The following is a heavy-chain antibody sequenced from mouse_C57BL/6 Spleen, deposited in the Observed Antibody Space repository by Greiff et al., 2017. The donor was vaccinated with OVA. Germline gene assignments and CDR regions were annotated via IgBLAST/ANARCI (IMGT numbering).Heavy chain of an antibody. Sequence: EVMLVESEGGLVQPGSSMKLSCTASGFTFSDYYMAWVRQVPEKGLEWVANINYDGSSTYYLDSLKSRFIISRDNAKNILYLQMSSLKSEDTSTYYCARGDYGSSYGYCDVWGTGTTVTVSS. CDR2: INYDGSST. CDR1: GFTFSDYY. V-gene: IGHV5-16*01. D-gene: IGHD1-1*01. CDR3: ARGDYGSSYGYCDV. J-gene: IGHJ1*03.